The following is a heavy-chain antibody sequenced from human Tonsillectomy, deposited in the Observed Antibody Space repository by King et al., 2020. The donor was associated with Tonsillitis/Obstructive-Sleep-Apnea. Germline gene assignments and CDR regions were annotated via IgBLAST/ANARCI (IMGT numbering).Heavy chain of an antibody. Sequence: QLQESGPGLVKPSQTLSLTCTVSGGSISSGGYYWSWIRQHPGKGLEWIGYIYYSGSTYYNPSLKSRVTISVDTSKNQFSLKLSSVTAADTAVYYCARTRIVVVPAAIVSWFDPWGQGTLVTVSS. J-gene: IGHJ5*02. D-gene: IGHD2-2*01. CDR3: ARTRIVVVPAAIVSWFDP. CDR1: GGSISSGGYY. CDR2: IYYSGST. V-gene: IGHV4-31*03.